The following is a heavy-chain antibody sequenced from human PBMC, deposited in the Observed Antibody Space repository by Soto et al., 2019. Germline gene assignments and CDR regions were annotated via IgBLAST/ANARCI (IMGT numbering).Heavy chain of an antibody. CDR1: GFTFSNYG. Sequence: QVQLVESGGGVVQPGRSLRLSCAASGFTFSNYGMHWVRQAPGKGLEWVALISYDGSNKYYADSVKGRFTISRDNSKNTVSLQMNSLRAEDTAVYYCAKELLSMVRGVIKEIDYWGQGTLVTVSS. V-gene: IGHV3-30*18. J-gene: IGHJ4*02. CDR3: AKELLSMVRGVIKEIDY. D-gene: IGHD3-10*01. CDR2: ISYDGSNK.